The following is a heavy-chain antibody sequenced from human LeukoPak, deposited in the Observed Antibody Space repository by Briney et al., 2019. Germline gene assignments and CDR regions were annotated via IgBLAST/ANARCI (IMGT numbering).Heavy chain of an antibody. V-gene: IGHV4-30-4*01. CDR3: ARVDSSGYSNWFDP. Sequence: PSETLSLTCTVSGGSISSGSYYWSWIRQPPGKGLEWIGYIYYSGSTYYNPSLKSRVTISVDTSKNQFSLKLSSVTAADTAVYYCARVDSSGYSNWFDPWGQGTLVTVSS. CDR1: GGSISSGSYY. CDR2: IYYSGST. J-gene: IGHJ5*02. D-gene: IGHD3-22*01.